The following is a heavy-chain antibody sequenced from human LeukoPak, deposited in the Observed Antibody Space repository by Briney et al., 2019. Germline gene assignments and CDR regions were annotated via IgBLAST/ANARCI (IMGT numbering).Heavy chain of an antibody. CDR3: ARGRCSSTSCPTDY. J-gene: IGHJ4*02. Sequence: ASVKVSCKASGYTFTGYYMHWVRQAPGQGLEWMGWINPNSGGTNYAQKFQGRVTMTRDTSISTACMELSRLRSDDTAVYYCARGRCSSTSCPTDYWGQGTLVTVSS. V-gene: IGHV1-2*02. CDR1: GYTFTGYY. D-gene: IGHD2-2*01. CDR2: INPNSGGT.